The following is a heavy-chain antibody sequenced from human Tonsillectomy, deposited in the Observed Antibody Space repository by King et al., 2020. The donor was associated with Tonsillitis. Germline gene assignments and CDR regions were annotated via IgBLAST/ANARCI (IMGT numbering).Heavy chain of an antibody. D-gene: IGHD3-22*01. CDR2: ISWNSGSI. CDR1: GFTFDDYA. V-gene: IGHV3-9*01. CDR3: AKDINGKGPRRYDSSGYRVGYYYYGMDV. J-gene: IGHJ6*02. Sequence: VQLVESGGGLVQPGRSLRLSCAASGFTFDDYAMHWVRQAPGKGLEWVSGISWNSGSIGYADSVKGRFTISRDNAKNSLYLQMNSLRAEDTALYYCAKDINGKGPRRYDSSGYRVGYYYYGMDVWGQGTTVTVSS.